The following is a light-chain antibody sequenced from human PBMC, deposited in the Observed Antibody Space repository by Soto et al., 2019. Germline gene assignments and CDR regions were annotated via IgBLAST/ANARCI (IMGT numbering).Light chain of an antibody. J-gene: IGLJ3*02. V-gene: IGLV6-57*03. CDR2: EDN. CDR1: SGSIASNY. CDR3: QSYDSSNWV. Sequence: NFMLPQPHSVSESQGKTVTISCTRSSGSIASNYVQWYQQRPGSAPTTVIYEDNQRPSVVHDRFSVSIDSSSNSASLTISGLKTEDEDDYYCQSYDSSNWVFGGGTKLTVL.